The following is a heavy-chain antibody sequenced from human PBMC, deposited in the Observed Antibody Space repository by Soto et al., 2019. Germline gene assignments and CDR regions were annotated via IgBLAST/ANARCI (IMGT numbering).Heavy chain of an antibody. CDR1: GFTFSTYA. J-gene: IGHJ4*02. CDR2: ISGSGDHT. Sequence: EVQLQESGGGLVQPGGSLRLSCAASGFTFSTYAMSWVRQAPGKGLEWVSGISGSGDHTHYGDSVRGRFTISRDNSKNTLYLHVDSLRAEDTAVYYCAKDLVGRGSATAYFDYWGQGTRVTVSS. V-gene: IGHV3-23*01. CDR3: AKDLVGRGSATAYFDY. D-gene: IGHD3-10*01.